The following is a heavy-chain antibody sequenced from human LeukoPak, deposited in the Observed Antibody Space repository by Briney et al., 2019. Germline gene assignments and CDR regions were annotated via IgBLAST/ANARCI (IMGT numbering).Heavy chain of an antibody. CDR2: ISAYNGNT. V-gene: IGHV1-18*01. CDR3: ARRSAYYGFWSGYSCDWYFDL. J-gene: IGHJ2*01. CDR1: GYTFTSYG. Sequence: VNVSCKASGYTFTSYGISWMGQAPGHGLEWMGWISAYNGNTNYAQKLQGRVTMTTDTSTSTAYKERRSLRSDDAAVYYCARRSAYYGFWSGYSCDWYFDLLGRGTLVTGSS. D-gene: IGHD3-3*01.